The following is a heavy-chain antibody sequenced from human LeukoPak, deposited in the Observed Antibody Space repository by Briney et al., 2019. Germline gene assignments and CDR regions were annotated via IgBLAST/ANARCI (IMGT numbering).Heavy chain of an antibody. CDR3: ARARWFGDFWSGYFFDY. Sequence: SETLSLTCTVSGGSISSYYWSWIRQPPGKGLEWIGYIYYSGSTNYNPSLKSRVTISVDTSKNQFSLKLSSVTAADTAVYYCARARWFGDFWSGYFFDYWGQGTLVTVSS. CDR2: IYYSGST. V-gene: IGHV4-59*01. D-gene: IGHD3-3*01. CDR1: GGSISSYY. J-gene: IGHJ4*02.